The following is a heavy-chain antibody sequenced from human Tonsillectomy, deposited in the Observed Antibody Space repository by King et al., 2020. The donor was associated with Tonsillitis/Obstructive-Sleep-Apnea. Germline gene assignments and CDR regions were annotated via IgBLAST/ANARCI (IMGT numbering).Heavy chain of an antibody. V-gene: IGHV4-61*08. CDR1: GGSVSSGGYY. CDR2: LYYTGST. CDR3: ARGFYDSSGYYHDVFDI. D-gene: IGHD3-22*01. Sequence: QLQESGPGLVKPSETLSLTCTVSGGSVSSGGYYWSWIRQPPGKGLEWIGYLYYTGSTNYNPSLTSRVTISVDTSKNQFSLKLSSVTAADTAVYYCARGFYDSSGYYHDVFDIWGQVTMVTVSS. J-gene: IGHJ3*02.